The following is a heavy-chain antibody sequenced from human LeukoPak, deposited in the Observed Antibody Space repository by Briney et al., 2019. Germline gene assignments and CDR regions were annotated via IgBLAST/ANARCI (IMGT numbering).Heavy chain of an antibody. J-gene: IGHJ4*02. CDR3: ARHKDHYDSSGYYSPSDY. CDR2: IYYSGST. CDR1: GGSISSYY. Sequence: NTSETLSLTCTVSGGSISSYYWSWVRQPPGKRLEWIGYIYYSGSTKYNPSLKGRATISVDTSKNQFSLKLSSVTAADTAVYYCARHKDHYDSSGYYSPSDYWGQGTLVTVSS. D-gene: IGHD3-22*01. V-gene: IGHV4-59*08.